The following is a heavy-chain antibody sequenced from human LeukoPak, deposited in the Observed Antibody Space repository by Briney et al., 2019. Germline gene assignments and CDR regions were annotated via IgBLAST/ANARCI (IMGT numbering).Heavy chain of an antibody. CDR1: GGSISSYY. CDR2: IYTSGST. Sequence: SETLSLTCTVSGGSISSYYWSWIRQPAGKGLEWIGRIYTSGSTNYNPSLKSRVTMSVDTSKNQFSLKLSSVTAADTAVYYCARVGKVYSSSQYYYYMDVWGKGTTVTVSS. CDR3: ARVGKVYSSSQYYYYMDV. J-gene: IGHJ6*03. D-gene: IGHD6-6*01. V-gene: IGHV4-4*07.